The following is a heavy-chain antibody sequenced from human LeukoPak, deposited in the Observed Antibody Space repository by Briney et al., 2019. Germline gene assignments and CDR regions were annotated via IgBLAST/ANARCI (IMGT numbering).Heavy chain of an antibody. J-gene: IGHJ3*02. CDR3: ARGKQQLGRNAFDI. V-gene: IGHV4-39*07. Sequence: SETLSLTCTVSGGSISSSSYYWGWIRQPPGKGLEWIGSIYYSGSTYYNPSLKSRVTISVDTSKNQFSLKLSSVTAADTAVYYCARGKQQLGRNAFDIWGQGTMVTVSS. CDR1: GGSISSSSYY. D-gene: IGHD6-13*01. CDR2: IYYSGST.